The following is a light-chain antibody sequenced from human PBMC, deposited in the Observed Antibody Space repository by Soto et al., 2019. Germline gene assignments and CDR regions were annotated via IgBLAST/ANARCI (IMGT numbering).Light chain of an antibody. V-gene: IGLV2-14*01. J-gene: IGLJ1*01. CDR1: SRDVGAYNY. CDR2: DVT. CDR3: SSYTSNTTPYV. Sequence: QSVLTQPASVSESPGQSIAISCTGTSRDVGAYNYVSWYQQHPGKVPKLVIYDVTNRPSGVSDRFSGSKSGNTASLTISGLQAEDEADYYCSSYTSNTTPYVFGTGTKVTVL.